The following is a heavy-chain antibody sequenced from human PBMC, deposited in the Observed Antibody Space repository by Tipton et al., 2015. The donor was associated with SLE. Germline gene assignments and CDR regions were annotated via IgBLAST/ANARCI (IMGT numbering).Heavy chain of an antibody. Sequence: GSLRLSCTVSGYSISSGYYWGWIRQPPGKGLEWIGSIYHSGSTYYNPFLKSRVTISVDTSKNQFSLKLSSVTAADTAVYYCARGGSFQSLGYWGQGTLVTVSS. J-gene: IGHJ4*02. CDR3: ARGGSFQSLGY. CDR1: GYSISSGYY. V-gene: IGHV4-38-2*02. CDR2: IYHSGST. D-gene: IGHD1-26*01.